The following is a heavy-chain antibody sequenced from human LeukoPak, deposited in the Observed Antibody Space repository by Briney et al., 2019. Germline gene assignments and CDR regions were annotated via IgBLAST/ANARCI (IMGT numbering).Heavy chain of an antibody. J-gene: IGHJ4*02. CDR2: IYYSGST. Sequence: SETLSLTCTVSGGSISSYYWSWIRQPPGKGLEWIGYIYYSGSTNYNPSLESRVTISVDTSKNRFSLKLSSVTAADTAVYYCARDEGAYDYWGQGTLVTVSS. CDR1: GGSISSYY. D-gene: IGHD3-16*01. CDR3: ARDEGAYDY. V-gene: IGHV4-59*01.